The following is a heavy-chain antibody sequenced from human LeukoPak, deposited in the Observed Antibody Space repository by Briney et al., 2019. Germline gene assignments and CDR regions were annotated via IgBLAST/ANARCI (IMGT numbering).Heavy chain of an antibody. V-gene: IGHV4-4*02. Sequence: SETLSLTCAVSGGSTTTTNWWSWVRQPPGKGLEWIGEVHLSGATNYNPSLESRVSMSIDKSKNHLSLEVTSVTAADTAIYYCTRESGAFSPFGFWGQGTLLTVSS. CDR3: TRESGAFSPFGF. J-gene: IGHJ4*02. CDR2: VHLSGAT. D-gene: IGHD1-26*01. CDR1: GGSTTTTNW.